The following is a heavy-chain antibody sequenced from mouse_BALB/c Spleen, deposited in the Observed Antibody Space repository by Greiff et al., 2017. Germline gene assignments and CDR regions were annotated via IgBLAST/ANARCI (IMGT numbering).Heavy chain of an antibody. CDR1: GYSITSDYA. D-gene: IGHD1-1*01. Sequence: EVQLKESGPGLVKPSQSLSLTCTVTGYSITSDYAWNWIRQFPGNKLEWMGYISYSGSTSYNPSLKSRISITRDTSKNQFFLQLNSVTTEDTATYYCARFITTVGEAWFAYWGQGTLVTVSA. V-gene: IGHV3-2*02. CDR2: ISYSGST. CDR3: ARFITTVGEAWFAY. J-gene: IGHJ3*01.